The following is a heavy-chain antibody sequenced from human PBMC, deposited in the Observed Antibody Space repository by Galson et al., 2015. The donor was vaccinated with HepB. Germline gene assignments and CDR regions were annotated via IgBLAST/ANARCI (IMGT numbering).Heavy chain of an antibody. Sequence: SVKVSCKASGGTFSSYAISWVRQAPGQGLEWMGGIIPIFGTANYAQKFQGRVTITADKSTSTAYMELSSLRSEDTAVYYCARDFERIAAAGFDYYYYGMDVWGQGTTVTVSS. CDR1: GGTFSSYA. D-gene: IGHD6-13*01. CDR2: IIPIFGTA. J-gene: IGHJ6*02. CDR3: ARDFERIAAAGFDYYYYGMDV. V-gene: IGHV1-69*06.